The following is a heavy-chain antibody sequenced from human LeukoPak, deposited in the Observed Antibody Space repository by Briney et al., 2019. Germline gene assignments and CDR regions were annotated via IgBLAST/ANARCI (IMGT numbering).Heavy chain of an antibody. CDR1: GGSISSGDYH. CDR2: IYYSGST. J-gene: IGHJ5*02. Sequence: PSETLSLTCTVSGGSISSGDYHWSWIRQPPGKGLEWIGYIYYSGSTYYNPSLKSRVTISVDTSKNQFSLKLSSVTAADTAVYYCARAIPYSYGYWSTNWFDPWGQGTLVTVSS. CDR3: ARAIPYSYGYWSTNWFDP. V-gene: IGHV4-30-4*01. D-gene: IGHD5-18*01.